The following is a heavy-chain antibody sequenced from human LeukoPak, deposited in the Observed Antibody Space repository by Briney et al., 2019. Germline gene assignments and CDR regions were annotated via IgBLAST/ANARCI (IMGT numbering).Heavy chain of an antibody. D-gene: IGHD3-10*01. J-gene: IGHJ6*02. CDR1: GYSFTSYW. V-gene: IGHV5-51*01. CDR3: ARAAGFGESVNAMDV. Sequence: GESLKISCKGSGYSFTSYWIGWVRQMPGKGLEWMGIIYPGDSDTRYSPSFQGQVTISADKSISTAYLQWSSLRSEDTAVYYCARAAGFGESVNAMDVWGQGTTVTVSS. CDR2: IYPGDSDT.